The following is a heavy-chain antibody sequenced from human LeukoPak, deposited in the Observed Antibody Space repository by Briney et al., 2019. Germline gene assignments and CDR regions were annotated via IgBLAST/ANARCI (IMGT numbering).Heavy chain of an antibody. CDR3: ARPGSDRTRGWRYFDY. CDR1: GYRFTNYG. J-gene: IGHJ4*02. D-gene: IGHD3-22*01. Sequence: ASGKVSCKASGYRFTNYGINWVRQAPGQGLEWMGWVSGNDGNTKYARKLQGRVTMTTDTSTSTAFMELRSLTSDDTAIYYCARPGSDRTRGWRYFDYWGKGTLVTVSS. CDR2: VSGNDGNT. V-gene: IGHV1-18*01.